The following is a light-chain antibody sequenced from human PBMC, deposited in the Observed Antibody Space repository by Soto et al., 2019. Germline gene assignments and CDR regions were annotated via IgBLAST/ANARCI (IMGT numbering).Light chain of an antibody. V-gene: IGKV3-20*01. CDR3: QQYGSSRFT. CDR1: QSISSGY. Sequence: EIVLTQSPGTLSLPPGERATLSCRASQSISSGYLAWYQQKPGQAPRLLVYGASSRATGIPDRFSGSGSGTDFTLTISRLEPEDFAVYYCQQYGSSRFTFGPGTKVDIK. J-gene: IGKJ3*01. CDR2: GAS.